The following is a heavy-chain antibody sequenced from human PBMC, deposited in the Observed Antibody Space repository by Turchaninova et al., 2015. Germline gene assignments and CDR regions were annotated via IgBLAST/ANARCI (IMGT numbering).Heavy chain of an antibody. CDR2: IRSCKSKT. J-gene: IGHJ4*02. CDR3: ARGADY. V-gene: IGHV3-21*01. Sequence: EVQLVESGGGLVKPGGSLRLSCAASGFTFSNYNMNWVRQAPGKGVEWVSSIRSCKSKTSYADSVKGRFTISRDNAKNSVFLQMNSLRAEDTAVYYCARGADYWGQGTLVTVSS. CDR1: GFTFSNYN.